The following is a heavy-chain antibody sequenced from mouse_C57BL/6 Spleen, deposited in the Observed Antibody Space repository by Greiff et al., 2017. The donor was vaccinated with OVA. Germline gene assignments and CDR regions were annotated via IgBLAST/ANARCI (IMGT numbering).Heavy chain of an antibody. Sequence: QVQLQQPGAELVMPGASVKLSCKASGYTFTSYWMHWVKQRPGQGLEWIGEIAPSDSYTNYNQKFKGKSTLTVDKSSSTAYMQLSSLTSEDSAVDYCARSEYGNFNFDYWGQGTTLTVSS. CDR1: GYTFTSYW. CDR3: ARSEYGNFNFDY. CDR2: IAPSDSYT. J-gene: IGHJ2*01. V-gene: IGHV1-69*01. D-gene: IGHD2-10*02.